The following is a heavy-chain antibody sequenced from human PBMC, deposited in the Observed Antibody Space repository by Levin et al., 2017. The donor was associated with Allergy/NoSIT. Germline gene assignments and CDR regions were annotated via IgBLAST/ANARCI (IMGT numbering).Heavy chain of an antibody. J-gene: IGHJ3*02. D-gene: IGHD3-22*01. CDR2: ISYDGSNK. Sequence: GGSLRLSCAASGFTFSSYGMHWVRQAPGKGLEWVAVISYDGSNKYYADSVKGRFTISRDNSKNTLYLQMNSLRAEDTAVYYCAKDYYDSSGYSFGDAFDIWGQGTMVTVSS. CDR1: GFTFSSYG. V-gene: IGHV3-30*18. CDR3: AKDYYDSSGYSFGDAFDI.